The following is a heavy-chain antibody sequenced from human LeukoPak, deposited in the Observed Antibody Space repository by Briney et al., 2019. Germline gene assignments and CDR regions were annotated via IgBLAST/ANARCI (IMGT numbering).Heavy chain of an antibody. CDR2: INPNSGDT. J-gene: IGHJ3*02. Sequence: ASVKVSCKASGYTFTGYYLHWVRQAPGQGLEWMGRINPNSGDTNYAQKFQGSVTMTRDTSISTAYMELSGLRLDDTAVYYCAGELERAFAIWGQGTMVTVSS. V-gene: IGHV1-2*02. CDR3: AGELERAFAI. CDR1: GYTFTGYY.